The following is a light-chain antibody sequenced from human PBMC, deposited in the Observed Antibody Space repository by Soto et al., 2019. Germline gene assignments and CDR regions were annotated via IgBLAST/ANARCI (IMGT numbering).Light chain of an antibody. J-gene: IGLJ1*01. CDR1: SSDVGGYNY. CDR3: SSYTSSSTYV. Sequence: QSSLAQPASVSGSPGQSLTISCTGTSSDVGGYNYVSWYQQRPRKAPQLMIYEVSNRPSGVSNRFSGSKSGNTASLTISGLQAEDEADHYCSSYTSSSTYVFGTGTKVTVL. V-gene: IGLV2-14*01. CDR2: EVS.